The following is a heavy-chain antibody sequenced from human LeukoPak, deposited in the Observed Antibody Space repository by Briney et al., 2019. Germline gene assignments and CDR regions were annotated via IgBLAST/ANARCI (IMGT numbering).Heavy chain of an antibody. D-gene: IGHD3-22*01. J-gene: IGHJ4*02. Sequence: SVKVSCKASGGTFSSYAISWVRRAPGQGLEWMGGIIPIFGTANYAQKFQGRVTITADESTSTAYMELSSLRSEDTAVYYCAREDSSGYYFFDYWGQGTLVTVSS. V-gene: IGHV1-69*13. CDR2: IIPIFGTA. CDR3: AREDSSGYYFFDY. CDR1: GGTFSSYA.